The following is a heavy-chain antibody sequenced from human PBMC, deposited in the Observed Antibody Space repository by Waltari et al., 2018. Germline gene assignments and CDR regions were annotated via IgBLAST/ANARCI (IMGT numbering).Heavy chain of an antibody. CDR3: ARTEVVRSHYYYYGMDV. Sequence: QVQLVQSGAEVKKPGSSVKVSCKASGGTFRRYAIRWVRQAPGQGLEWMGGIIPIFGTANYAQKFQGRVTITADESTSTAYMELSSLRSEDTAVYYCARTEVVRSHYYYYGMDVWGQGTTVTVSS. J-gene: IGHJ6*02. CDR2: IIPIFGTA. D-gene: IGHD2-2*01. V-gene: IGHV1-69*01. CDR1: GGTFRRYA.